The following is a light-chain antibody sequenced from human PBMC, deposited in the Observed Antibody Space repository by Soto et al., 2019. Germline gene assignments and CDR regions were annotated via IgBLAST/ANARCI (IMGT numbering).Light chain of an antibody. CDR3: SSYTGSITLV. J-gene: IGLJ3*02. CDR1: SSDVGGYNY. CDR2: DVT. Sequence: QSVLTQPASVSGSPGQSITISCTGTSSDVGGYNYVSWYQQHPGKAPKLLIYDVTNRPSGVSYRFSGSKSGNTASLTISGLQAEDEADYYCSSYTGSITLVFGGGTQLTVL. V-gene: IGLV2-14*01.